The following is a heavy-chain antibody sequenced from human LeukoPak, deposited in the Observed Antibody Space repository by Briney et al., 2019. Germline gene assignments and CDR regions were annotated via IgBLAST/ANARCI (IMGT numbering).Heavy chain of an antibody. CDR3: ASQGKNYDILTGYYNSFIDY. J-gene: IGHJ4*02. Sequence: SGTLALTCTVSSGSISDSSYYWSWIRQPPGEGLQWVGSIFYSGSTYYSPSLKSRVTISVDTSKNQFSLKLSSVTAADTAVYYCASQGKNYDILTGYYNSFIDYWGQGTLVTVSS. CDR1: SGSISDSSYY. V-gene: IGHV4-39*01. CDR2: IFYSGST. D-gene: IGHD3-9*01.